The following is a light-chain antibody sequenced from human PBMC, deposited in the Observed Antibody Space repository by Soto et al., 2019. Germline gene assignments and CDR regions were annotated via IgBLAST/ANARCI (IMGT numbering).Light chain of an antibody. Sequence: EIVLTQSPGTLSLSPGERATLSCRASQSVSSSYLAWYQQKPRQAPRLLISGASSRATGIPDRFSGSGSGTDFTLTISRLEPEDFAVYYCQQYDSSPLTFGGGTKVEIK. CDR3: QQYDSSPLT. CDR1: QSVSSSY. V-gene: IGKV3-20*01. J-gene: IGKJ4*01. CDR2: GAS.